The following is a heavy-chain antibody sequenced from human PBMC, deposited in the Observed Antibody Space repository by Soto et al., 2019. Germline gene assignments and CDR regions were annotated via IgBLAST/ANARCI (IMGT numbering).Heavy chain of an antibody. CDR3: ARSSVEWSYFDY. D-gene: IGHD3-3*01. V-gene: IGHV3-21*01. CDR2: ISSSSSYI. J-gene: IGHJ4*02. Sequence: GGSLRLSCAASGFTFSSYSMNWVRQAPGKGLEWVSSISSSSSYIYYADSVKGRFTISRDNAKNSLYLQMNSLRAEDTAVYYCARSSVEWSYFDYWGQGTLVTVSS. CDR1: GFTFSSYS.